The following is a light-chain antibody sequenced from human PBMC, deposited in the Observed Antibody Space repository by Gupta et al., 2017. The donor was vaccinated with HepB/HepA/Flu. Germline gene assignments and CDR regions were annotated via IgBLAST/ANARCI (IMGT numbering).Light chain of an antibody. V-gene: IGLV3-1*01. J-gene: IGLJ2*01. CDR1: KLGDKY. CDR3: QAWDSSSLV. Sequence: SYELTQPPSVSVAPGQPASITCSGDKLGDKYAYWYQQKPAQSLVLVIYQNSKRPSGIPERFSGSDSANTATLTIRGTQAMDEDYYYCQAWDSSSLVFGGGTKLTVL. CDR2: QNS.